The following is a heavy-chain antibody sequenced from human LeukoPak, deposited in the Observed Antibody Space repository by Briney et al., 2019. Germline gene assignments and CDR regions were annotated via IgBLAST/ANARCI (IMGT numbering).Heavy chain of an antibody. J-gene: IGHJ2*01. CDR3: ARVVVITTDWYFDL. CDR1: GGSISSGGYS. Sequence: SQTLSLTCAVSGGSISSGGYSWSWIRQPPGKGPEWIGYIYHSGSTYYNPSLKSRVTISVDRSKNQFSLKLSSVTAADTAVYYCARVVVITTDWYFDLWGRGTLVTVSS. V-gene: IGHV4-30-2*01. CDR2: IYHSGST. D-gene: IGHD3-22*01.